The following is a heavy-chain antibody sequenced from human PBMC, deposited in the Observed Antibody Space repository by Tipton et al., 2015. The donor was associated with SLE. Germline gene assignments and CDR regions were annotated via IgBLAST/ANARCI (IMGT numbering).Heavy chain of an antibody. J-gene: IGHJ3*02. V-gene: IGHV4-39*07. D-gene: IGHD5-18*01. CDR3: VRAGDTDAFDI. Sequence: GSLRLSCTVSGGSISSSSYYWGWIRQPPGKGLEWIGSIYYSGSTDYNPSLKSRVTISVDTSKNHFSLKLSSVTAADTAVYYCVRAGDTDAFDIWGQGTMVTVSS. CDR2: IYYSGST. CDR1: GGSISSSSYY.